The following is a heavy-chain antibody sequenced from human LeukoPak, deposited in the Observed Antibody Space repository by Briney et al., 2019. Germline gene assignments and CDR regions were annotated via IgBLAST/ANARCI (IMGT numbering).Heavy chain of an antibody. J-gene: IGHJ4*02. D-gene: IGHD3-3*01. CDR3: ARVPYDFWSGPLHPDY. CDR1: GLTVSNTY. CDR2: IYSGGGT. V-gene: IGHV3-53*01. Sequence: GGSLRLSCAASGLTVSNTYMSWVRQAPGKGLEWVPLIYSGGGTYSADSVKGRFTISRDISKNTLYLQMNSLRAEDTAVYYCARVPYDFWSGPLHPDYWGQGTLVTVSS.